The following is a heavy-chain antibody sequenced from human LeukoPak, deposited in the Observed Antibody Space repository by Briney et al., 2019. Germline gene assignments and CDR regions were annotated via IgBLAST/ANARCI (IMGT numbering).Heavy chain of an antibody. Sequence: QAGGSLRLSCAASGFTFSSYEMNWVRQAPGKGLEWVSYISSSGSTIYYADSVKGRFTISRDNAKNSLYLQMNSLRAEDTAVYYCARAERGSELLLPYYYYYMDVWGKGTTVTVSS. CDR2: ISSSGSTI. CDR3: ARAERGSELLLPYYYYYMDV. J-gene: IGHJ6*03. V-gene: IGHV3-48*03. CDR1: GFTFSSYE. D-gene: IGHD2-15*01.